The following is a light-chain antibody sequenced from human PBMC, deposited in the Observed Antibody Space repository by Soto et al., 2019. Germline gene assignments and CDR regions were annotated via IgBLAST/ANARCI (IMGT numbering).Light chain of an antibody. J-gene: IGKJ4*01. CDR2: GAS. CDR3: PPNNDWPLT. V-gene: IGKV3-15*01. Sequence: EIVRAQFPGTLFLASGERTTPSRRASQSVSSNLAWYQQKPGQAPRLLIYGASTRATGIPARFSGSGSGTEFTLTISSLQSEDFAVYYCPPNNDWPLTFGVGSKVDI. CDR1: QSVSSN.